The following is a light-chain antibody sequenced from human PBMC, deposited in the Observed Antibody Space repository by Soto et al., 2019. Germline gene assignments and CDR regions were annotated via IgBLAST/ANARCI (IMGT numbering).Light chain of an antibody. V-gene: IGKV1-39*01. CDR2: GAS. CDR1: QRISTY. Sequence: DIQMTQSPSSLSASVGDRVTITCRASQRISTYLNWYQQKPGKAPKLLIYGASTLQGGVPSRFSGSGSGTDFTLTISSLQPEDFATYYRQQSYTTSITFGQGTRLEIE. CDR3: QQSYTTSIT. J-gene: IGKJ5*01.